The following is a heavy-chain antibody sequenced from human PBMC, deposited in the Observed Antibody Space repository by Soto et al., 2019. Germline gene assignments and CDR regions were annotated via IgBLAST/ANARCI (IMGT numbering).Heavy chain of an antibody. CDR1: GFSFSTYG. D-gene: IGHD2-2*01. Sequence: QVHLVESGGGVVQPGRSLRLSCAASGFSFSTYGMHWVRQAPGKGLEWVAVTWYDGNDQYYAASVKGRFTISSDNSKNTLYLQMNSLGADDTAVYYCATAAAGNSPFNYWGQGTLVTVSS. V-gene: IGHV3-33*01. J-gene: IGHJ4*02. CDR3: ATAAAGNSPFNY. CDR2: TWYDGNDQ.